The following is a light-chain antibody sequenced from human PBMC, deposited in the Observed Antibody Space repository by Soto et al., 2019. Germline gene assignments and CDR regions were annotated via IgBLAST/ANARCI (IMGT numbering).Light chain of an antibody. V-gene: IGKV3-11*01. CDR1: QSVSSY. J-gene: IGKJ3*01. Sequence: EIVLTQSPATLSLSPGERATLSCRASQSVSSYLAWYQQQPGQAPRLLIYDASNRATGIPARFSGRGSGTDFTLPISSLEPGDFAVYYCQQRSNWPTFGPGTKVDIK. CDR3: QQRSNWPT. CDR2: DAS.